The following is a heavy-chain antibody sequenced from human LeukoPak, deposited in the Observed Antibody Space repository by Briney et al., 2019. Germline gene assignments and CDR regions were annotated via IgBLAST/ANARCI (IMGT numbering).Heavy chain of an antibody. J-gene: IGHJ5*02. Sequence: SETLSLTCAVYGGSFSGYYWSWIRQPPGKGLEWIGEINHSGSTNYNLSLKSRVTISGDTSKNQFSLKLSSVTAADTAVYYCARGMVRGVIIGPWFDPWGQGTLVTVSS. CDR3: ARGMVRGVIIGPWFDP. CDR2: INHSGST. V-gene: IGHV4-34*01. D-gene: IGHD3-10*01. CDR1: GGSFSGYY.